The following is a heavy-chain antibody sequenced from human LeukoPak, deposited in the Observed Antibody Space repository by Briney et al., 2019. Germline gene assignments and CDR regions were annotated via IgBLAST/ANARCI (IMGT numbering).Heavy chain of an antibody. V-gene: IGHV3-48*03. D-gene: IGHD5-18*01. J-gene: IGHJ4*02. CDR3: ARGASWIQLWQFDH. CDR2: ISSGGRTM. Sequence: GSLRLSCAASGFRFSSFEMNWVRLAPGKGLEWVSYISSGGRTMYYADSVKGRFTISRDNAKDPLYLHMNSLGAEDTGVYFCARGASWIQLWQFDHWGQGTQVTVSS. CDR1: GFRFSSFE.